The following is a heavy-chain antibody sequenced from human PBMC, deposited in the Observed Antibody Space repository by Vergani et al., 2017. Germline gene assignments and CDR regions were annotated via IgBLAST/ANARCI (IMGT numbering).Heavy chain of an antibody. CDR2: IGSGGPYI. V-gene: IGHV3-21*06. CDR3: ASDCTSGGCPDNYGMDV. J-gene: IGHJ6*02. CDR1: GFTFSDFS. Sequence: VQLVESGGGLVKPGGSLRLSCAASGFTFSDFSMSWVRQAPGKGLEWVAFIGSGGPYINYADSVKGRFIISRDNTNNSLFLQLRSLRAEDAAVYYCASDCTSGGCPDNYGMDVWGQGATVTVSS. D-gene: IGHD2-8*01.